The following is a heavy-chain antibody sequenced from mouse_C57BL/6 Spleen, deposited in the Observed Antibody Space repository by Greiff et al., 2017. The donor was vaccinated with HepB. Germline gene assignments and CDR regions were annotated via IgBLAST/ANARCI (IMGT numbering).Heavy chain of an antibody. Sequence: EVQGVESGGGLVKPGGSLKLSCAASGFTFSSYAMSWVRQTPEKRLEWVATISDGGSYTYYPDNVKGRFTISRDNAKNNLYLQMSHLKSEDTAMYYCARDGTGPAWFAYWGQGTLVTVSA. J-gene: IGHJ3*01. CDR2: ISDGGSYT. CDR3: ARDGTGPAWFAY. D-gene: IGHD4-1*01. CDR1: GFTFSSYA. V-gene: IGHV5-4*01.